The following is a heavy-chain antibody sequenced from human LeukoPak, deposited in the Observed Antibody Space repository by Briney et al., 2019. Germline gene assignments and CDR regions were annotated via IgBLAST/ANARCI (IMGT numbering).Heavy chain of an antibody. D-gene: IGHD2-21*02. CDR1: GFTFSSYW. V-gene: IGHV3-7*01. J-gene: IGHJ4*02. CDR3: AKMGSIGVVVTATDY. CDR2: INQDGSEK. Sequence: GGSLRLSCAASGFTFSSYWMSWVRQAPGKGLEWVANINQDGSEKYYVDSVKGRFTISRDNAKNSLYLQMSSLRADDTAVYYCAKMGSIGVVVTATDYWGQGTLVTVSS.